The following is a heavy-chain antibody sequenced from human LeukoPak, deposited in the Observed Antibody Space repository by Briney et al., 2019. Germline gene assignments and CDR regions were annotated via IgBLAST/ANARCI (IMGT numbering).Heavy chain of an antibody. CDR1: GGSLSGYY. CDR3: ARGEQLSYYGMDV. Sequence: SETLSLTCAVYGGSLSGYYWSWIRQPPGKGLEWIGEINHSGSTNYNPSLKSRVTISVDTSKNQFSLKLSSVTAADTAVYYCARGEQLSYYGMDVWGQGTTVTVSS. V-gene: IGHV4-34*01. J-gene: IGHJ6*02. CDR2: INHSGST. D-gene: IGHD6-13*01.